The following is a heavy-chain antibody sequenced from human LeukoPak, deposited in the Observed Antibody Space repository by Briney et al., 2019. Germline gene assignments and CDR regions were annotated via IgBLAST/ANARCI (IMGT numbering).Heavy chain of an antibody. CDR2: ISHSGSA. CDR1: GGSISGHF. V-gene: IGHV4-59*11. Sequence: SETLSLTCNVSGGSISGHFWSWNRLSPGKGLEWVGYISHSGSANYNPSLESRATIALDTSKNQFSLRLRSVTAADTAIYYCARDLRAAPVRAFDPWGQGAPVTVS. D-gene: IGHD2-2*01. CDR3: ARDLRAAPVRAFDP. J-gene: IGHJ5*02.